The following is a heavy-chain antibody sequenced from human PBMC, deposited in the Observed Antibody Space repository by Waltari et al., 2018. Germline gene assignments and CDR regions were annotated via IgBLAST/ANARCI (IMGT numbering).Heavy chain of an antibody. CDR3: ARGGGDGQVHH. Sequence: DVQLTASGGGLVQPGGSLRLSCEGSGFTFYHFWMTWLRQVPGKGGEWVAKINQDGTEQYVVDSCKGGFTIYRDNARRSLYLQMNNLRGDDTAMYYCARGGGDGQVHHWGQGTLVTVSS. J-gene: IGHJ4*02. V-gene: IGHV3-7*03. CDR2: INQDGTEQ. D-gene: IGHD3-16*01. CDR1: GFTFYHFW.